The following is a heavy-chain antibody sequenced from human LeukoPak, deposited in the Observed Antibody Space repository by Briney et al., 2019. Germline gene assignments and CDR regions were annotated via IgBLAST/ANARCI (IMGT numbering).Heavy chain of an antibody. CDR2: INYSGRA. V-gene: IGHV4-39*01. CDR3: ARPGLAYCGGDCYSTEGYYFDY. J-gene: IGHJ4*02. Sequence: SSETLSLTCAVSGASITSSSDYWGWIRQPPGKGLEWVGSINYSGRANYNPSLKSGVTISIDTSKNQFSLKLTSVTAADAAMYYCARPGLAYCGGDCYSTEGYYFDYWSQGTLVAVSS. D-gene: IGHD2-21*01. CDR1: GASITSSSDY.